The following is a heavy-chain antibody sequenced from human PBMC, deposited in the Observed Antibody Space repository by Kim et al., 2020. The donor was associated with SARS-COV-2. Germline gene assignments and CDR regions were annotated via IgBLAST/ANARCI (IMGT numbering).Heavy chain of an antibody. J-gene: IGHJ4*02. D-gene: IGHD2-21*02. Sequence: ASVKVSCKASGYYLTDYPINWVRQAPGQGLKWMGYINTNTGRPTYAPDLAGRIVFSLDTSVTTAYLVINGLKTDDTAIYYCTRGLGGYSLNGYWGQGTLVTVSS. V-gene: IGHV7-4-1*02. CDR1: GYYLTDYP. CDR3: TRGLGGYSLNGY. CDR2: INTNTGRP.